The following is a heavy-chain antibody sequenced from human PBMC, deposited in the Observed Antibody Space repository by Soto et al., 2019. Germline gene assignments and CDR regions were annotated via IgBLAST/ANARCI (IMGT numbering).Heavy chain of an antibody. J-gene: IGHJ4*02. CDR1: GYTFTTFG. CDR3: AREYCTSTSCYGVDY. V-gene: IGHV1-18*01. D-gene: IGHD2-2*01. Sequence: EASVKVSCKASGYTFTTFGISWVRQAPGQGLEWMGWISTSNGNTKYAQKVQGRVTMSTDTTTSTAYMELSSLKSDDTAVYYCAREYCTSTSCYGVDYWGQGILVTVSS. CDR2: ISTSNGNT.